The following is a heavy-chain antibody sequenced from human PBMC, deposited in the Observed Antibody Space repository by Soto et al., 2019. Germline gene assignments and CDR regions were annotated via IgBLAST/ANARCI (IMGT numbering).Heavy chain of an antibody. Sequence: ASVKVSCKASGGTFSSYAISWVRQAPGQGLEWMGGIIPIFGNTGYAQKFQGRVTMTRNTSISTAYMELSSLRSEDTAVYYCARDLYSDAFDIWGQGTMVTVSS. V-gene: IGHV1-8*02. J-gene: IGHJ3*02. D-gene: IGHD2-15*01. CDR3: ARDLYSDAFDI. CDR1: GGTFSSYA. CDR2: IIPIFGNT.